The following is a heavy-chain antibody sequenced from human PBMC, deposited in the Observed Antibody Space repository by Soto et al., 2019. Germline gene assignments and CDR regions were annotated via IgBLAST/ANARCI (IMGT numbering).Heavy chain of an antibody. CDR3: ARYNPYAIDY. J-gene: IGHJ4*02. CDR2: IHYSGTT. Sequence: SETLSLTCTVSGTSISSYYWSWIRQPPGRGLEWIANIHYSGTTNYNPSLASRVTLSVDTSKNQFSLKMTSVTAADRAMYFCARYNPYAIDYWGRGTLVTVSS. V-gene: IGHV4-59*01. D-gene: IGHD2-8*01. CDR1: GTSISSYY.